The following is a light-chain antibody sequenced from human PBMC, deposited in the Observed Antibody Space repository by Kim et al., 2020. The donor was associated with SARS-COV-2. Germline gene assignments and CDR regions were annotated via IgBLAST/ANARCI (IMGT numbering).Light chain of an antibody. CDR3: HQYNNWPLT. CDR1: QSVSSN. V-gene: IGKV3-15*01. J-gene: IGKJ4*01. Sequence: MSPGERATPSCRASQSVSSNLAWYQKKPGQAPRLLIYDASTRATGIPARFSGSGSGTQFTLTISSLQSEDFAVYYCHQYNNWPLTFGGGTKVDIK. CDR2: DAS.